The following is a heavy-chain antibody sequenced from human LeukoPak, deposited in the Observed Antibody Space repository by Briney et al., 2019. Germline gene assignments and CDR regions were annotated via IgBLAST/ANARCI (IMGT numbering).Heavy chain of an antibody. CDR3: VRQVSSYSSGYD. Sequence: GESLKISCKGSGYNFATYWIGWVRQMPGRGLEWMGIIYPGDSDTRYSPSFQGQVTISADKSISSVYLQWSSLKASDTAMYYCVRQVSSYSSGYDWGQGTLVTVSS. CDR1: GYNFATYW. D-gene: IGHD6-19*01. CDR2: IYPGDSDT. J-gene: IGHJ4*02. V-gene: IGHV5-51*01.